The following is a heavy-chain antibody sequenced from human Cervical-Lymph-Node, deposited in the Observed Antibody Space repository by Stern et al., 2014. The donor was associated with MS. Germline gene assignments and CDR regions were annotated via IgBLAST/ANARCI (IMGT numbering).Heavy chain of an antibody. CDR3: ARDGDSSMLGLDV. CDR2: IIPMFGTA. J-gene: IGHJ6*02. D-gene: IGHD4-17*01. V-gene: IGHV1-69*01. Sequence: QVQLVQSGAEVKKPGSSVKVSCNASGGTLSDYGISWVRQPPGKGLEWMGGIIPMFGTANYAQKFQGRVTFTADDSTNTAYMDLSSLTSDDTAVYYCARDGDSSMLGLDVWGQGTTVTVSS. CDR1: GGTLSDYG.